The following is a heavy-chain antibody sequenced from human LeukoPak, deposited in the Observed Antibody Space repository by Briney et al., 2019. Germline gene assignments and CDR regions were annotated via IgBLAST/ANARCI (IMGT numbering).Heavy chain of an antibody. CDR3: ARHDYYDSSGYSH. Sequence: KASETLSLTCTVSGGSISSYYWSWIRQPPGKGLEWIGEINHSGSTNYNPSLKSRVTISVDTSKNQFSLKLSSVTAADTAVYYCARHDYYDSSGYSHWGQGTLVTVSS. CDR1: GGSISSYY. CDR2: INHSGST. J-gene: IGHJ4*02. D-gene: IGHD3-22*01. V-gene: IGHV4-34*01.